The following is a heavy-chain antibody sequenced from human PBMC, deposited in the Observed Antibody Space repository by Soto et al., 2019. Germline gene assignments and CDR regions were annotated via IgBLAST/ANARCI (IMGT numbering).Heavy chain of an antibody. D-gene: IGHD3-10*01. CDR3: ARGFGSGSYFHY. CDR2: INRGGST. J-gene: IGHJ4*02. V-gene: IGHV4-34*01. CDR1: GGSFSGYY. Sequence: SETLSLTCAVYGGSFSGYYWSWVRQPPGKGLEWIGEINRGGSTNYSPSLKSRVTMSLDTSKNQFSLKLNSVAAADTAVYYCARGFGSGSYFHYWGQGTLVTVSS.